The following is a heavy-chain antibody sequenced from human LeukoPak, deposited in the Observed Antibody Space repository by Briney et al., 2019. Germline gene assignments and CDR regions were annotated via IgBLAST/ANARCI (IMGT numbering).Heavy chain of an antibody. D-gene: IGHD6-19*01. V-gene: IGHV3-48*01. CDR2: ISSVSSSI. CDR3: ARYSSGWLIDY. J-gene: IGHJ4*02. CDR1: GFTFSNYR. Sequence: GGSLRLSCAASGFTFSNYRMNWVRQAPGKGLELVSHISSVSSSIYYADSVKGRFTMSRDNAKNSLYLQMNSLRAEDTAVYHCARYSSGWLIDYWGQGSLVTVSS.